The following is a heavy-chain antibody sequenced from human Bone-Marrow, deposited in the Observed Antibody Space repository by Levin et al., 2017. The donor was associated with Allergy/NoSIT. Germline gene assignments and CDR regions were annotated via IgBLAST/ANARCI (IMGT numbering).Heavy chain of an antibody. CDR2: INSDGSSA. D-gene: IGHD4-17*01. CDR3: ARDGGATVTIWYFDL. V-gene: IGHV3-74*01. J-gene: IGHJ2*01. Sequence: GESLKISCAASGFTFSSHWMHWVRQAPGKGLVWVSRINSDGSSASYADSVKGRFTISRDNAKNTLYLQMNSLRAEDTAVYYCARDGGATVTIWYFDLWGRGTLVTVSS. CDR1: GFTFSSHW.